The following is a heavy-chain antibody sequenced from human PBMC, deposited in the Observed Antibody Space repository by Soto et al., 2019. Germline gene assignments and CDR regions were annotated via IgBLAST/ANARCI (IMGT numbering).Heavy chain of an antibody. CDR1: GGSISDYY. CDR2: IYSSGRT. V-gene: IGHV4-4*07. CDR3: ARGSSYTSRGF. Sequence: LSLTCTVSGGSISDYYWSWIRQPAGKGLEWIGRIYSSGRTNYSPSLKSRVTMSIDTSKSQVSLKLNSVTAADTPVYYCARGSSYTSRGFWGQGTLVTVSS. D-gene: IGHD2-2*02. J-gene: IGHJ4*02.